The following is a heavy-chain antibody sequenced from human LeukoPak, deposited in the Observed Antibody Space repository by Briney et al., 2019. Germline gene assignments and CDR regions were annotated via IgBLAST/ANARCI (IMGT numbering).Heavy chain of an antibody. CDR3: ARDGGYDFWSGYLYYYFDY. V-gene: IGHV1-18*01. CDR2: ISAYNGNT. D-gene: IGHD3-3*01. CDR1: GYTFTSYG. Sequence: ASVKVSCKASGYTFTSYGISWVRQAPGQGLEWMGWISAYNGNTNYAQKLQGRVTMTTDTSTSTAYMELRSLRSDDTAVYYCARDGGYDFWSGYLYYYFDYWGQGTLVTVSS. J-gene: IGHJ4*02.